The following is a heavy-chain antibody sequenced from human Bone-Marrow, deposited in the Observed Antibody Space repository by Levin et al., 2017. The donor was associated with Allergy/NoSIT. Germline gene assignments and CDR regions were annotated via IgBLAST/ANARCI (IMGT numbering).Heavy chain of an antibody. V-gene: IGHV3-23*01. D-gene: IGHD5-12*01. Sequence: GGSLRLSCAASGFTFSSYAMSWVRQAPGKGLEWVSAISGSGGSTYYADSVKGRFTISRDNSKNTLYLQMNSLRAEDTAVYYCANRYSGYDWGLDYWGQGTLVTVSS. CDR2: ISGSGGST. J-gene: IGHJ4*02. CDR3: ANRYSGYDWGLDY. CDR1: GFTFSSYA.